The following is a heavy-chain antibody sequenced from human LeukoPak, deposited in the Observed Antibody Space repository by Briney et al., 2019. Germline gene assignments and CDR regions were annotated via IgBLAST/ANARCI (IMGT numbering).Heavy chain of an antibody. Sequence: GGSLRLSCAAPGFTFSSYAMSWVRQAPGKGLEWVSAISGSGGSTYYADSVKGRFTISRDNSKNTLYLQMNSLRAEDTAVYYCAISDYYYDSSGYYGLYYFDYWGQGTLVTVSS. J-gene: IGHJ4*02. CDR1: GFTFSSYA. CDR3: AISDYYYDSSGYYGLYYFDY. CDR2: ISGSGGST. D-gene: IGHD3-22*01. V-gene: IGHV3-23*01.